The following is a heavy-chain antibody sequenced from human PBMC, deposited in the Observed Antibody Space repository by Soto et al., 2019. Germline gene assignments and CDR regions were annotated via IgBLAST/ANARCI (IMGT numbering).Heavy chain of an antibody. D-gene: IGHD2-15*01. V-gene: IGHV3-21*01. Sequence: EVQLVESGGGLVQPGGSLRLSCAASGFTFSSYSMNWVRQAPGKGLEWVSSISSSSSYIYYADSVKGRFTISRDNAKNSLYLQMNSLRAEDTAVYYCARDPGGVVAASYNWFDPWGQGTLVTVSS. CDR3: ARDPGGVVAASYNWFDP. CDR2: ISSSSSYI. CDR1: GFTFSSYS. J-gene: IGHJ5*02.